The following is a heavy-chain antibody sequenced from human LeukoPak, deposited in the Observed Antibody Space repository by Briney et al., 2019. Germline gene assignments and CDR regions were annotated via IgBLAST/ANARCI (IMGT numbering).Heavy chain of an antibody. J-gene: IGHJ6*03. V-gene: IGHV7-4-1*02. Sequence: ASVKVSCKASGYTFTSYAMNWVRQAPGQGLEWMGWINTNTGNPTYAQGFTGRFVFSLDTSVSTAYLQISSLKAEDTAVYYCARDRDSSYTYYYYMDVWGKGTTVTVSS. D-gene: IGHD6-6*01. CDR2: INTNTGNP. CDR1: GYTFTSYA. CDR3: ARDRDSSYTYYYYMDV.